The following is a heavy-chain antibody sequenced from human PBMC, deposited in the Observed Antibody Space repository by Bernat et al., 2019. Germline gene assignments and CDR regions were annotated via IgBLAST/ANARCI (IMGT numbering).Heavy chain of an antibody. V-gene: IGHV3-72*01. CDR1: GFTFSDHY. Sequence: EVQLVESGGGLVQPGGSLRLSCAASGFTFSDHYMDWVRQAPGKGLEWVGRTRNKANSYTTESAASVKGRFTISRDDSKTSLYLQMNSLKAEDTAVYYCARGSSGSYSGYYHGMDVWGQGTTVTVSS. D-gene: IGHD1-26*01. CDR2: TRNKANSYTT. CDR3: ARGSSGSYSGYYHGMDV. J-gene: IGHJ6*02.